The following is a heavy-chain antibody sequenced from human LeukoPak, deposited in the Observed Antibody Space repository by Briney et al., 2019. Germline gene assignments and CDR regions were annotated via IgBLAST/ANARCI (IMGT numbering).Heavy chain of an antibody. D-gene: IGHD5-18*01. Sequence: KPSETLSLTCTVSGGSISSYYWSWIRQPARKGLEWIGRIYTSGSTNYNPSLKSRVTMSVDTSKNQFSLKLSSVTAADTAVYYCARKGNTAMATGYFDYWGQGTLVTVSS. V-gene: IGHV4-4*07. J-gene: IGHJ4*02. CDR2: IYTSGST. CDR1: GGSISSYY. CDR3: ARKGNTAMATGYFDY.